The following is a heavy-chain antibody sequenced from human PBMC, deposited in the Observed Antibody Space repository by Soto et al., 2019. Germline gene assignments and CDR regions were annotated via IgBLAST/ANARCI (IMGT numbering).Heavy chain of an antibody. CDR1: GGSISSSSHY. CDR3: ARAPTRSYGMDV. CDR2: IYYSGST. V-gene: IGHV4-39*01. Sequence: PSETLSLTCTVSGGSISSSSHYWGWIRQPPGKGLEWIGSIYYSGSTYYNPSLKSRVTISVDTSKNQFSLKLSSVTAADTAVYYCARAPTRSYGMDVWGQGTTVTVSS. J-gene: IGHJ6*02.